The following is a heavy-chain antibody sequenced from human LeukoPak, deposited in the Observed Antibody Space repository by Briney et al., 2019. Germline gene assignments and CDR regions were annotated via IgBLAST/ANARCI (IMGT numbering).Heavy chain of an antibody. CDR2: ITWNGGRI. V-gene: IGHV3-20*01. D-gene: IGHD4-23*01. J-gene: IGHJ3*02. CDR1: GFSFDDRG. CDR3: VRDISYGGFDI. Sequence: LAGGSLRLSCAASGFSFDDRGMNWVRQAPWKGLEWVSGITWNGGRIGYADSVKGRFTISRDNAKNFLYLQMNSLRAEDTALYHCVRDISYGGFDIWGQGTMVTVSS.